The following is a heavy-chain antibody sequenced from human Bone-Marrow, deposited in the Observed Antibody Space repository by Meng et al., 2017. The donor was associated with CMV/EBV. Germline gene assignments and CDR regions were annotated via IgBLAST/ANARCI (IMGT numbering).Heavy chain of an antibody. V-gene: IGHV3-23*03. CDR1: GGSFSGYY. CDR3: AKDGNTFDYYYGMDV. CDR2: IYSGGSST. J-gene: IGHJ6*02. Sequence: ETLSLTCAVYGGSFSGYYWSWVRQAPGKGLEWVSVIYSGGSSTYYADSVKGRFTISRDNSKNTLYLQMNSLRAEDTAVYYCAKDGNTFDYYYGMDVWGQGTTVTVSS. D-gene: IGHD3-16*01.